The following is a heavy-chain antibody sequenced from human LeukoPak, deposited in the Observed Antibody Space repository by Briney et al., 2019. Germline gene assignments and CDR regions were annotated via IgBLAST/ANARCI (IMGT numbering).Heavy chain of an antibody. J-gene: IGHJ4*02. V-gene: IGHV3-21*01. Sequence: GGSLRPSCAASGFTFSSYSMNWVRQAPGKGLEWVSSISSSSSYIYYADSVKGRFTISRDNAKNSLYLQMNSLRAEDTAVYYCARVGAGGSCYSGCIDYWGQGTLVTVSS. CDR3: ARVGAGGSCYSGCIDY. CDR1: GFTFSSYS. D-gene: IGHD2-15*01. CDR2: ISSSSSYI.